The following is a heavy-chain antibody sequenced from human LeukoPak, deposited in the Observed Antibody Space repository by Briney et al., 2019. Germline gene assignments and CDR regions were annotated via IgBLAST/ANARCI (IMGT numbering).Heavy chain of an antibody. D-gene: IGHD6-13*01. CDR1: GYTLTELS. CDR3: AKDPGWIAAAGTGLDY. V-gene: IGHV1-24*01. Sequence: ASVKVSCKVSGYTLTELSIHWVRQAPGKGLEWMGGFDPEDGETIYAQKFQGRVTMTDDTSTDTAYMELNSLRAEDTAVYYCAKDPGWIAAAGTGLDYWGQGTLVTVSS. J-gene: IGHJ4*02. CDR2: FDPEDGET.